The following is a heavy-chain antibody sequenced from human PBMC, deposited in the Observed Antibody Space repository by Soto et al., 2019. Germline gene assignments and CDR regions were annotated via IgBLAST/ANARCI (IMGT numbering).Heavy chain of an antibody. Sequence: QVHLVESGGGLVKPGGSLRLSCATSGFPVRDYYMSWIRQAPGKGLEWLSHISPKSTYTNYADSVKGRFTISRDNTKSSLFLQMNSLGVEDTAVYYCARGGGGGLFEHWGQGVLVTVSS. CDR2: ISPKSTYT. CDR1: GFPVRDYY. V-gene: IGHV3-11*06. J-gene: IGHJ4*02. D-gene: IGHD2-21*01. CDR3: ARGGGGGLFEH.